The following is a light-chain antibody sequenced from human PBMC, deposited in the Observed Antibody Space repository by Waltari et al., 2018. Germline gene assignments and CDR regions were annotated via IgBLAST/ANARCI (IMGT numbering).Light chain of an antibody. Sequence: VSWCQPYPSKAPKLVIYAVTKRPSGVPDRFSGSKSGNTASLTVSGVQAEDEADYYCNSYAGSHTWVFGGGTKLTVL. CDR2: AVT. CDR3: NSYAGSHTWV. V-gene: IGLV2-8*01. J-gene: IGLJ3*02.